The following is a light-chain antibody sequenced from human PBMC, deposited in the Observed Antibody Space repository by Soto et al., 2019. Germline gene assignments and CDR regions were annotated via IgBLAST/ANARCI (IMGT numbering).Light chain of an antibody. J-gene: IGLJ1*01. CDR1: SSNIGSNT. CDR2: SNN. V-gene: IGLV1-44*01. CDR3: AAWDDSLNGQV. Sequence: QPVLTQPPSASGTPGQRVTISCSGGSSNIGSNTVNWYQQLPGTAPKVLIYSNNQRPSGVPDRFSGSKSGTSASLAISGLQSEDEAYYYCAAWDDSLNGQVFGTGTKLTVL.